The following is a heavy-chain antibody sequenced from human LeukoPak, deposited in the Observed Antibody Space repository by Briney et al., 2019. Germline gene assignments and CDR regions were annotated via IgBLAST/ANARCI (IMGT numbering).Heavy chain of an antibody. CDR1: GYTFTGYY. CDR2: INPNSGGT. Sequence: ASVKVSCKASGYTFTGYYMHWVRQAPGQGLEWMGWINPNSGGTHYAQKFQGRVTMTRDTSISTAYMELSRLRSDDTAVYYCAREVGSYYLSPIDYWGQGTLVTVSS. V-gene: IGHV1-2*02. D-gene: IGHD1-26*01. CDR3: AREVGSYYLSPIDY. J-gene: IGHJ4*02.